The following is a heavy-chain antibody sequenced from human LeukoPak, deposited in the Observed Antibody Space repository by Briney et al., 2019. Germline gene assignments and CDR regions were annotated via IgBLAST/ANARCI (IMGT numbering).Heavy chain of an antibody. J-gene: IGHJ4*02. CDR2: INEDGSNK. V-gene: IGHV3-7*01. CDR3: AREARSLTQFDY. Sequence: GGSLRLSCEASGFSFSNHYMRWIRQAPGKGLEWVANINEDGSNKWHLGSVKGRFTVSRDNARNALYLQMNSLRVEDTAVYYCAREARSLTQFDYWGQGTLVTVSS. D-gene: IGHD1-14*01. CDR1: GFSFSNHY.